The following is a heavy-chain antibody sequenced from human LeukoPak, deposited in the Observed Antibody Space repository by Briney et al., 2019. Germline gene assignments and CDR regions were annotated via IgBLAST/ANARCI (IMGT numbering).Heavy chain of an antibody. D-gene: IGHD2-2*01. Sequence: ASVKVSCKASGYTFTSYDINWVRQATGQGLEWMGWMNPNSGNTGYAQKFQGRVTMTRNTSISTAYMELSSLRSEDTAVYYCARGGAEVVVVPAAMDPNTGAFDIWGQGTMVTVSS. J-gene: IGHJ3*02. V-gene: IGHV1-8*01. CDR1: GYTFTSYD. CDR3: ARGGAEVVVVPAAMDPNTGAFDI. CDR2: MNPNSGNT.